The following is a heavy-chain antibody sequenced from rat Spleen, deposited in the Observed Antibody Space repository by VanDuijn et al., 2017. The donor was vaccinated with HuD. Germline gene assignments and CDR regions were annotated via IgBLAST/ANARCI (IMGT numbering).Heavy chain of an antibody. J-gene: IGHJ2*01. CDR3: ARSVFDY. Sequence: EVHLVESGGGLVQPGRSMKLSCAASGFTFSIYYMAWVRQAPTKGLEWVASIDTGGDSTYYRDSVKGRFTISRDNAKSTLYLQMDSLRSEDTATYYCARSVFDYWGQGVMVTVSS. CDR1: GFTFSIYY. V-gene: IGHV5-25*01. CDR2: IDTGGDST.